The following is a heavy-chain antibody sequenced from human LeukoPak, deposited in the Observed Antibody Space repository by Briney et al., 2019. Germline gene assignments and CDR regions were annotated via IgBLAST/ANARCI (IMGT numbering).Heavy chain of an antibody. J-gene: IGHJ4*02. V-gene: IGHV3-23*01. D-gene: IGHD5-24*01. CDR1: GFTFSSYA. CDR3: AKTVEMATIPFDY. CDR2: ISGSGGST. Sequence: GGSLRLSCAASGFTFSSYAMHWVRQAPGKGLEWVSAISGSGGSTYYADSVKGRFTISRDNSKNTLYLQMNSLRAEDTAVYYCAKTVEMATIPFDYWGQGTLVTVSS.